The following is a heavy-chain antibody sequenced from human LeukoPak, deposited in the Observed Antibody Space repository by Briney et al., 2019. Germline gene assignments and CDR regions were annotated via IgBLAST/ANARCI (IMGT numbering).Heavy chain of an antibody. V-gene: IGHV1-24*01. Sequence: ASVEVSCKVSGYTLTELSMHWVRQAPGKGLEWMGGFDPEDGETIYAQKFQGRVTMTEDTSTDTAYMELSSLRSEDTAVYYCATGSSRGRYFDLWGRGTLVTVSS. CDR2: FDPEDGET. J-gene: IGHJ2*01. CDR1: GYTLTELS. CDR3: ATGSSRGRYFDL. D-gene: IGHD6-6*01.